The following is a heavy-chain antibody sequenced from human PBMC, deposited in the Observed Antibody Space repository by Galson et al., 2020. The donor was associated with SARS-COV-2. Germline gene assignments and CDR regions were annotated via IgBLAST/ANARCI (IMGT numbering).Heavy chain of an antibody. CDR1: GFTFRSYS. J-gene: IGHJ4*02. D-gene: IGHD3-16*01. V-gene: IGHV3-48*01. Sequence: GGSLRLSCAASGFTFRSYSMNWVRQAPGKGLEWVSYISSSSSTIYYADPVKGRFTIPRDNAKNSLYLQMNSLRAEDMAVYYCARDSGGYFDYWGQGTLVTVSS. CDR3: ARDSGGYFDY. CDR2: ISSSSSTI.